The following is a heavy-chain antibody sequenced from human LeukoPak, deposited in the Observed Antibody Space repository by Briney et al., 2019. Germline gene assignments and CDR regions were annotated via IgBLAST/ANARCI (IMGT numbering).Heavy chain of an antibody. CDR2: RHYSGKT. CDR3: VRLLDNDSSGDPDTLDM. J-gene: IGHJ3*02. Sequence: SETLSLTCTVSGGSISGHYWSWIRQPPGKGLEWIGYRHYSGKTYYSSSLRSRVTISVDTSKNHFSLKLTSMIAADTAVYYCVRLLDNDSSGDPDTLDMWGQGTMVTVSS. D-gene: IGHD3-22*01. V-gene: IGHV4-59*11. CDR1: GGSISGHY.